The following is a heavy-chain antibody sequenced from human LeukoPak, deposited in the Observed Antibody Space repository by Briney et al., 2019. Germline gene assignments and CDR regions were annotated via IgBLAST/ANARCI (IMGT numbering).Heavy chain of an antibody. Sequence: GGSLRLSCAASGFTFSSYGMHWVRQAPGKGLERVAVISYDGSNKYYADSVKGRFTISRDDSKNTLYLQMNSLRAEDTAVYYCAKDQAMIVDYWGQGTLVTVSS. CDR2: ISYDGSNK. CDR3: AKDQAMIVDY. D-gene: IGHD3-22*01. V-gene: IGHV3-30*18. CDR1: GFTFSSYG. J-gene: IGHJ4*02.